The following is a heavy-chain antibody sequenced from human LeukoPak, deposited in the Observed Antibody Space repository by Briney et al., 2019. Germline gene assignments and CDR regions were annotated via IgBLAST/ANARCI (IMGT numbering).Heavy chain of an antibody. CDR3: ARAWGYYDSSGYYNGLDY. CDR2: ISSSSSTI. D-gene: IGHD3-22*01. Sequence: GGSLRLSCAASGFTFSSYSMNWVRQAPGKGLEWVSSISSSSSTIYYADSVKGRFTISKDNAKNSLYLQMNSLRDEDTAVYYCARAWGYYDSSGYYNGLDYWGQGTLVTVSS. V-gene: IGHV3-48*02. J-gene: IGHJ4*02. CDR1: GFTFSSYS.